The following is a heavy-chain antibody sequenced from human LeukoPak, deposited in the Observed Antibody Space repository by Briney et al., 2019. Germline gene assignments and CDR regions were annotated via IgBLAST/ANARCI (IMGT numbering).Heavy chain of an antibody. J-gene: IGHJ4*02. D-gene: IGHD3-3*01. CDR1: GFTFRNAW. Sequence: GGSLRLSCAASGFTFRNAWMRWVRQAPGKGLEWVGRIKSKTDGGTTDYAAPVKGRFTISRDDSKNTLYLQMNSLKTEDTAVYYCTTVGSFWSGYPVWYWGQGTLVTVSS. CDR3: TTVGSFWSGYPVWY. V-gene: IGHV3-15*01. CDR2: IKSKTDGGTT.